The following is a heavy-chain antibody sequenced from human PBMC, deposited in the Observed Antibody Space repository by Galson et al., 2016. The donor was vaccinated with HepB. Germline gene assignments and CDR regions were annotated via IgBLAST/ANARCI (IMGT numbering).Heavy chain of an antibody. J-gene: IGHJ2*01. CDR1: GFTFSSYA. V-gene: IGHV3-21*01. CDR2: ITATSTYI. Sequence: SLRLSCAASGFTFSSYAMAWVRQAPGEGLEWVASITATSTYINYADSVKGRFTISRDNAENSLFLQMNSLRAEDTGVYYCAAFWPAAAVWYSDLWGRGTLVTVSS. CDR3: AAFWPAAAVWYSDL. D-gene: IGHD2-2*01.